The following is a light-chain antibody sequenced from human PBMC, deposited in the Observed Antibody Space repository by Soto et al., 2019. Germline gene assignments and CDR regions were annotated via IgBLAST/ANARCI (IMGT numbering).Light chain of an antibody. CDR3: SSFTSSSTQV. CDR2: EVS. J-gene: IGLJ1*01. CDR1: SSDVGGYNY. V-gene: IGLV2-14*01. Sequence: QSVLTQPASASGSPGQSITISCTGTSSDVGGYNYVSWYQQHPGKVPKLMIYEVSNRPSGVVNRFSGSKSGNTASLTISGLQAEDEADYYCSSFTSSSTQVFGTGTKLTVL.